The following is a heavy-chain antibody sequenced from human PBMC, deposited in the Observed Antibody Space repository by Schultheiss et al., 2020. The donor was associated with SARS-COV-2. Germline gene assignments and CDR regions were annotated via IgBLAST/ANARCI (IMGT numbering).Heavy chain of an antibody. V-gene: IGHV4-59*10. CDR3: ARYGGNSGFDH. J-gene: IGHJ4*02. D-gene: IGHD4-23*01. CDR1: GGSFSGYY. Sequence: SQTLSLTCAVYGGSFSGYYWSWIRQPPGKGLEWIGRIYTSGSTNYNPSLKSRVTMSVDTSKNQFSLKLSSVTAADTAVYYCARYGGNSGFDHWGQGTLVTVAS. CDR2: IYTSGST.